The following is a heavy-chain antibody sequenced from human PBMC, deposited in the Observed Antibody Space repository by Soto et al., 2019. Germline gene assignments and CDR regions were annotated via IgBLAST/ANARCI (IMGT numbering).Heavy chain of an antibody. CDR3: ARGGYSYGENYMDV. CDR1: GFTFSSHD. Sequence: PGGSLRLSCAASGFTFSSHDMHWVRQATGKGLEWVSAIGTAGDTYYPGSVKGRFTISRENAKNSLYLQMNSLRAGDTAVYYCARGGYSYGENYMDVWGKGTTVTVSS. J-gene: IGHJ6*03. D-gene: IGHD5-18*01. CDR2: IGTAGDT. V-gene: IGHV3-13*01.